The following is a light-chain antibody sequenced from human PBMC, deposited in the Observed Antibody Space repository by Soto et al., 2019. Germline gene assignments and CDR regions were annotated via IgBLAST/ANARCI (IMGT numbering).Light chain of an antibody. V-gene: IGKV1-39*01. CDR1: QTIRTS. CDR3: QQSFEIPVT. CDR2: SAS. J-gene: IGKJ2*01. Sequence: DIQMTQSPSSLPASIGDRVTITCLASQTIRTSLNWYQQKAGKAPNLLISSASSLHSGVPSRFTGTGSGTDFTLTISSLQSEDFATYFCQQSFEIPVTFGQGTKLEI.